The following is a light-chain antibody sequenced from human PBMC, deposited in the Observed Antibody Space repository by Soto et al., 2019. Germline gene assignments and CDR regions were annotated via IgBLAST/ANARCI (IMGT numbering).Light chain of an antibody. CDR2: GAS. CDR1: QAISSY. Sequence: DIQMTQSPSSVAASVGDRVTITCRASQAISSYLAWYQQKTGKVSKLMIYGASGLQSGVTSRFSDSDSDTEFTLTISSLQPEDFATYYCQQAKRFALSFGGGTTVESK. J-gene: IGKJ4*01. V-gene: IGKV1-12*01. CDR3: QQAKRFALS.